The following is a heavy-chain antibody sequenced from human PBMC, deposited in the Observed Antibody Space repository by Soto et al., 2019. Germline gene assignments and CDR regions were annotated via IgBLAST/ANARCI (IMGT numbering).Heavy chain of an antibody. Sequence: PSETLSLTCAVSGGSFRGYFWGWIRQSPAKGLEWIGEINDSGNTYYNPSFKSRLTISVDTSTSQISLRLTSVTAADSAVYYCPGGDFWGQGTRVTVSS. CDR2: INDSGNT. V-gene: IGHV4-34*01. J-gene: IGHJ4*02. CDR3: PGGDF. CDR1: GGSFRGYF.